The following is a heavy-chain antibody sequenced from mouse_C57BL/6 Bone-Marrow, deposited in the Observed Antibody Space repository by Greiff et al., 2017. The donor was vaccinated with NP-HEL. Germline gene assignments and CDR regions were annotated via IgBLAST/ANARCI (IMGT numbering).Heavy chain of an antibody. CDR1: GFTFSDYG. V-gene: IGHV5-17*01. D-gene: IGHD2-14*01. J-gene: IGHJ1*03. CDR3: ARNGSVRWYFDV. CDR2: ISSGSSTI. Sequence: EVHLVESGGGLVKPGGSLKLSCAASGFTFSDYGMHWVRQAPEKGLEWVAYISSGSSTIYYADTVKGRFTISRDNAKNPLFLQMTSRRSEDTAMYYCARNGSVRWYFDVWGTVTTVTVSS.